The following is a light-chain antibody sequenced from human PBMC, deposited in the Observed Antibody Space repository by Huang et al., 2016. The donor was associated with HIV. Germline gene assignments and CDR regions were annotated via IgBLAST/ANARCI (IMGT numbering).Light chain of an antibody. CDR2: AAS. J-gene: IGKJ3*01. CDR1: QGISNY. Sequence: DIQMTQSPSSLSASVGDRVTITCRASQGISNYLAWYQQKPGKVPKLLIYAASTLQSGVPSRFSGSGSGTDFTLIISSLQPEDVATYYCQKYNSAPRITFGPGTKVDIK. CDR3: QKYNSAPRIT. V-gene: IGKV1-27*01.